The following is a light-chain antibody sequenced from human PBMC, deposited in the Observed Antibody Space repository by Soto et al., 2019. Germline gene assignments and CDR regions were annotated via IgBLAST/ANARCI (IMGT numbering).Light chain of an antibody. V-gene: IGKV1-27*01. CDR3: QKYNTAPWT. CDR2: NES. CDR1: QGISNY. J-gene: IGKJ1*01. Sequence: DIQMTQSPSSLSASVGDRVTITCRASQGISNYLAWYQQKPGKVPKFLIYNESTLQSGVPSRLSGSGSGTDFTLPISSLQPEDVATYYCQKYNTAPWTFGQGTKVEIK.